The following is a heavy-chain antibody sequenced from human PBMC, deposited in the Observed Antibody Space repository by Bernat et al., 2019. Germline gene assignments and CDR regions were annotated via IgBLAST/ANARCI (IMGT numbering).Heavy chain of an antibody. J-gene: IGHJ4*02. V-gene: IGHV3-30*04. CDR3: ARGLVQLERPHWDYFDY. D-gene: IGHD1-1*01. Sequence: QVQLVESGGGVVQPGRSLRLSCAASGFTFTNYAMHWVRQALGKGLEWVAVISYDGRDKYYADSVKGRFTISRDNSRNTLYLQMNSLRAEDTAVYYCARGLVQLERPHWDYFDYWGQGTLVTVSS. CDR1: GFTFTNYA. CDR2: ISYDGRDK.